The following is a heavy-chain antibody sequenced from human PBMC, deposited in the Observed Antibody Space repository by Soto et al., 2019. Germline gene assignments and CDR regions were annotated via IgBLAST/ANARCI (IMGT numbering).Heavy chain of an antibody. Sequence: QVQLQQWGAGLLKPSETLSLNCAVTGGSLSGYYWSWIRQPPGKGLEGIGEAKDGGHTNYSPSLRGRVPISSDTSNHPFSLRLNSVTAADTGVYYCAGGQDGVVATHWDQGSLVTVSS. J-gene: IGHJ4*02. V-gene: IGHV4-34*01. CDR3: AGGQDGVVATH. CDR1: GGSLSGYY. CDR2: AKDGGHT. D-gene: IGHD5-12*01.